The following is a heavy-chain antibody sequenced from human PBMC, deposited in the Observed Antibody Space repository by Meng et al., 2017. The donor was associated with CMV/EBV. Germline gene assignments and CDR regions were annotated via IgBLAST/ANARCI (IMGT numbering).Heavy chain of an antibody. CDR2: INHSGST. J-gene: IGHJ4*02. V-gene: IGHV4-34*01. Sequence: SETLSLTCAVYGGSFSGYYWSWIRQPPGKGLEWIGEINHSGSTNYNPSLKSRVTISVDTSKNQFSLKLSSVTAADTAVYYCARDKGDYYDSSGYSLGSHYGPLDYWGQGTLVTVSS. CDR3: ARDKGDYYDSSGYSLGSHYGPLDY. D-gene: IGHD3-22*01. CDR1: GGSFSGYY.